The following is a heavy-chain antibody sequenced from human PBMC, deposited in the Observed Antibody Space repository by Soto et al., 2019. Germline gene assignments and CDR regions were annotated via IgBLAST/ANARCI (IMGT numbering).Heavy chain of an antibody. V-gene: IGHV1-46*01. Sequence: ASVKVSCKASGYTFTSYYMHWVRQAPGQGLEWMGIINPSGGSTSYAQKFQGRVTMTRDTSTSTVYMELSSLRSEDTAVYYCARIHRLRYFDWLFDYWGQGTLVTVSS. CDR1: GYTFTSYY. CDR2: INPSGGST. J-gene: IGHJ4*02. CDR3: ARIHRLRYFDWLFDY. D-gene: IGHD3-9*01.